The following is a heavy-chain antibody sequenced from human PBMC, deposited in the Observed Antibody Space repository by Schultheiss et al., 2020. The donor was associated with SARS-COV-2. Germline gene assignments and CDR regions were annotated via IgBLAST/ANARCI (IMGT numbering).Heavy chain of an antibody. D-gene: IGHD3-16*01. CDR3: GKGGGNYAPDS. V-gene: IGHV3-7*01. Sequence: GGSLRLSCAASGFTFSSYAMSWVRQAPGKGLEWVANMKEDESEKNYVDSVKGRFTISRDNAKNSLYLQMNSLRAEDTAVYYCGKGGGNYAPDSWGQGTLVTVSS. CDR1: GFTFSSYA. CDR2: MKEDESEK. J-gene: IGHJ4*02.